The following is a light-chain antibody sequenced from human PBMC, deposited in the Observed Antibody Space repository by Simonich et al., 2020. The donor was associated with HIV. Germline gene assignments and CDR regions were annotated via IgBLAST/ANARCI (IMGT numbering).Light chain of an antibody. CDR1: QSVSSN. CDR2: DAS. Sequence: EIVMTQSPATLSVSPGERATFSCRASQSVSSNLAWYQQKPGQAPRLLIYDASNRATGIPARFSGSGSGTDFTLTISSLEPEDFAVYYCQQYSYWPPAFGGGTKVEIK. V-gene: IGKV3D-15*01. J-gene: IGKJ4*01. CDR3: QQYSYWPPA.